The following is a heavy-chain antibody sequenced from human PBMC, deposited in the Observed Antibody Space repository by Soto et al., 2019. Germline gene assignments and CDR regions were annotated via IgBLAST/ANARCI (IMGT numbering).Heavy chain of an antibody. V-gene: IGHV4-31*03. J-gene: IGHJ4*02. CDR3: ARGRIQLWIFDS. CDR2: IYYSGYT. CDR1: GGSISSGDYY. D-gene: IGHD5-18*01. Sequence: QVQLQESGPGLVKPSQTLSLTCTVSGGSISSGDYYWSWIRQYPGKGLEWIGYIYYSGYTYNNPSLESRVSVSLDTSKSQFSLKLNSVTAADAAVYYCARGRIQLWIFDSWGQGTLVTVSS.